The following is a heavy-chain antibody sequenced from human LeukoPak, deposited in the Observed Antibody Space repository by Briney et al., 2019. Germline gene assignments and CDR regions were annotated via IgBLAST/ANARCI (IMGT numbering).Heavy chain of an antibody. D-gene: IGHD2-15*01. CDR2: LDDSGNT. V-gene: IGHV4-39*02. Sequence: SETLSLTCSVSSGSVRSNYYSWAWIRQAPGKGLEWVGGLDDSGNTYYNPSLKCRLTMSVDTSKSHFSLNLKSVAAADTSVYYCARRLRIGAAEWFDPWGQGIMVTVSS. CDR3: ARRLRIGAAEWFDP. J-gene: IGHJ5*02. CDR1: SGSVRSNYYS.